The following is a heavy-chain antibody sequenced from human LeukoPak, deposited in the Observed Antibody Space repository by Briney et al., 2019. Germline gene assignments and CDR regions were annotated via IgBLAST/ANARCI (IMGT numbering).Heavy chain of an antibody. CDR1: GVSFNSYF. V-gene: IGHV4-59*01. CDR2: IYYSGST. D-gene: IGHD3-10*01. J-gene: IGHJ4*02. CDR3: ARAMGLSRYTTFDY. Sequence: PSETLSLTCTVSGVSFNSYFWSWIRQPPGKGLEWIGYIYYSGSTNYNPSLKSRVTISVDTSKNQFSLKLSSVTAADTAVYYCARAMGLSRYTTFDYWGQGTLVTVSS.